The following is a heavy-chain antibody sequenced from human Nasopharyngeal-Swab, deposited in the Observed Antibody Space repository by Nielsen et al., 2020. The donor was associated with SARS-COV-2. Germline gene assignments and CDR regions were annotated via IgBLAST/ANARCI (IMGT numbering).Heavy chain of an antibody. V-gene: IGHV3-7*01. D-gene: IGHD1-1*01. J-gene: IGHJ4*02. CDR3: ARSIGKDGFDY. CDR2: IKQDGSEK. Sequence: GESLKISCAASGFTFSSYWMSWVRQAPGKGLEWVANIKQDGSEKYYVDSVKGRFTISRDNAKNSLYLQMNSLRAEDTAVYYCARSIGKDGFDYWGQGTLVTVSS. CDR1: GFTFSSYW.